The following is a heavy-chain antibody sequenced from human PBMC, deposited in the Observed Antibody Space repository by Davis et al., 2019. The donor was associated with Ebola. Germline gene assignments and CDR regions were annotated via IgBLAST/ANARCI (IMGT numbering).Heavy chain of an antibody. V-gene: IGHV1-69*13. CDR1: GGTFSSYA. CDR2: IIPVFGIP. CDR3: VSSKRGPYYYGMDV. J-gene: IGHJ6*02. Sequence: SVKVSCKASGGTFSSYAISWVRQAPGQGLDWMGGIIPVFGIPKYAQKFQGRVTITADESTSTAYMELSSLRSEDTAMYFCVSSKRGPYYYGMDVWRQGTTVTVSS. D-gene: IGHD3-10*01.